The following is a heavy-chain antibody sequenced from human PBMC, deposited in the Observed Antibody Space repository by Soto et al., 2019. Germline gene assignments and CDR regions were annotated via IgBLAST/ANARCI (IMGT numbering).Heavy chain of an antibody. J-gene: IGHJ4*02. CDR2: ISYDGSNK. CDR3: AKAPGYSSSWVDQ. CDR1: GFTFSSYG. Sequence: QVQLVESGGGVVQPGRSLRLSCAASGFTFSSYGMHWVRQTPGKGLEWVAFISYDGSNKYYGDSVKGRFTISRDNSKNTLYLQMNSLRTEVTAMYYCAKAPGYSSSWVDQWGQGTLVTVSS. D-gene: IGHD6-13*01. V-gene: IGHV3-30*18.